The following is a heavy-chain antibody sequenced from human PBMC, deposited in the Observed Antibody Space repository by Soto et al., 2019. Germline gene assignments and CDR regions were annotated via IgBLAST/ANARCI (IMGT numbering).Heavy chain of an antibody. CDR1: GGSISSGGYY. Sequence: QVQLQESGPGLVKPSQTLSLTCTVSGGSISSGGYYWSWLRQHPGKGLEWIGYIYYSGSTYYNPSLQSRVTISVDTSKYLFSLKLSSVTAADTAVYYCARSPEATVTAFGSWGQGTLVTVSS. D-gene: IGHD4-17*01. CDR2: IYYSGST. V-gene: IGHV4-31*03. J-gene: IGHJ4*02. CDR3: ARSPEATVTAFGS.